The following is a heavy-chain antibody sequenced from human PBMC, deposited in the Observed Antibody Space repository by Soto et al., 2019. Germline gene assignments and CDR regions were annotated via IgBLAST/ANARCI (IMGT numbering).Heavy chain of an antibody. CDR2: IKQDGSEK. CDR3: ARDPNIVLVPAALRSYYYYYGMDV. V-gene: IGHV3-7*01. J-gene: IGHJ6*02. CDR1: GGSISSSSYY. Sequence: TSETLSLTCTVSGGSISSSSYYWGWVRQAPGKGLEWVANIKQDGSEKYYVDSVKGRFTISRDNAKNSLYLQMNSLRAEDTAVYYCARDPNIVLVPAALRSYYYYYGMDVWGQGTTVTVSS. D-gene: IGHD2-2*01.